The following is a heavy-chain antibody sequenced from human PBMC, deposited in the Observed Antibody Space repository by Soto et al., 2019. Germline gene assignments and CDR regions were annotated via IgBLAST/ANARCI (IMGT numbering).Heavy chain of an antibody. Sequence: EVQLLESGGGLVQPGGSLRLSCEASGFTFKNYAMSWVRQAPGKGLEWVSGVSGSGGSTFYADSVKGRFSMSRDNSKNTLYLQINSLGAEDTALYFCAKGPSSNYIVSFDYWGQGAQVTVSS. J-gene: IGHJ4*02. CDR2: VSGSGGST. CDR1: GFTFKNYA. D-gene: IGHD4-4*01. CDR3: AKGPSSNYIVSFDY. V-gene: IGHV3-23*01.